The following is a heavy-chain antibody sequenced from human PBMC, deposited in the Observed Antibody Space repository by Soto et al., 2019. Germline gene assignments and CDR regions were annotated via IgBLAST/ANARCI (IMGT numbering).Heavy chain of an antibody. CDR3: ARGGEMAFHYFDY. J-gene: IGHJ4*02. CDR2: ISAYNGNT. Sequence: ASVKVSCKASGYTFTSYGISWVRQAPGQGLEWMGWISAYNGNTNYAQKFQVWVTMTRDTSISTAYMELSRLRSDDTAVYYCARGGEMAFHYFDYWGQGTLVTVSS. D-gene: IGHD3-10*01. V-gene: IGHV1-18*01. CDR1: GYTFTSYG.